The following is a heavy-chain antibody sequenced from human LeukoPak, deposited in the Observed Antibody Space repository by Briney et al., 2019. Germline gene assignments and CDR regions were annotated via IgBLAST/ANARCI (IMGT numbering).Heavy chain of an antibody. CDR2: MNPNSGNT. V-gene: IGHV1-8*01. CDR1: GYTFTSYD. Sequence: ASVKVSCKASGYTFTSYDINWVRQATGQGLEWMGWMNPNSGNTGYAQKFQGRVTMTRNTSISTAYMELSSLRSEDTAVYYCARGRYTAMASGYWGQGTLVTVSS. D-gene: IGHD5-18*01. CDR3: ARGRYTAMASGY. J-gene: IGHJ4*02.